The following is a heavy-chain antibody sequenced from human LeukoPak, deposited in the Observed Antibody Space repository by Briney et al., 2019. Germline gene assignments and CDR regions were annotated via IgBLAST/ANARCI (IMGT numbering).Heavy chain of an antibody. D-gene: IGHD6-6*01. CDR2: INQSGSP. CDR1: GGSVGDYY. CDR3: VRGLVKQLVRRQIYYYMDV. J-gene: IGHJ6*03. V-gene: IGHV4-34*01. Sequence: PSETLSLTCGISGGSVGDYYWSWIRQTPGEGLEWIGEINQSGSPKCNPPLKSRVAIFVDTSSNQLSLNVTSVTAADTAVYYCVRGLVKQLVRRQIYYYMDVWGKGTTVIVSS.